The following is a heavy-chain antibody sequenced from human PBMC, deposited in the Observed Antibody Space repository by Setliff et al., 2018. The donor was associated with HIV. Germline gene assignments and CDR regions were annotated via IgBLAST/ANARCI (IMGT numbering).Heavy chain of an antibody. CDR1: GGSISSYY. CDR3: ARDTDYDSSGYYYNYMDV. CDR2: IYYSGST. J-gene: IGHJ6*03. D-gene: IGHD3-22*01. V-gene: IGHV4-59*01. Sequence: PSETLSLTCTVSGGSISSYYWSWIRQPPGKGLEWIGYIYYSGSTNYNPSLKSRVTISVDTSKNQFSLKLSSVTAADTAVYYCARDTDYDSSGYYYNYMDVWGKGTTVTVSS.